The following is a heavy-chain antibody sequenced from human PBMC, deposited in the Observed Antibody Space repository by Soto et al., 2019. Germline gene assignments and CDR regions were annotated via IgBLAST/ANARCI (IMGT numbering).Heavy chain of an antibody. CDR2: INSDGSST. J-gene: IGHJ5*02. Sequence: EVQLVESGGGLVQPGGSLRLSCAASGFTFSSYWMHWVRQAPGKGLVWVSRINSDGSSTSYADSVKGRFTISRDNAKNTLYLQMNSLRAEDTAVYYCASEAIVVVVADKRDNWFDPWGQGTLVTVSS. V-gene: IGHV3-74*01. CDR1: GFTFSSYW. D-gene: IGHD2-15*01. CDR3: ASEAIVVVVADKRDNWFDP.